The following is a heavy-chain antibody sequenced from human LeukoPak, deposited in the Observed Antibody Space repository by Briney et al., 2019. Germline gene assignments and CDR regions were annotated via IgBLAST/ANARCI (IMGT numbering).Heavy chain of an antibody. V-gene: IGHV4-4*09. D-gene: IGHD3-22*01. CDR2: IYTSGST. Sequence: SETLSLTCTVSGGSISSYYWSWIRQPPGKGLEWIGYIYTSGSTNYNPSLKGRVTISVDTSKNQFSLKLSSVTAADTAVYYCARHYDSSGYPSPLDIWGQGTMVTVSS. J-gene: IGHJ3*02. CDR3: ARHYDSSGYPSPLDI. CDR1: GGSISSYY.